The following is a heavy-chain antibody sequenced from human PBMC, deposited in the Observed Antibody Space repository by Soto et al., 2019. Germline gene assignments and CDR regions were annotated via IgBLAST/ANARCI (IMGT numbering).Heavy chain of an antibody. J-gene: IGHJ4*02. CDR1: GYTFTAYY. CDR2: VDPRSGVT. CDR3: ATDDDGAYAF. D-gene: IGHD2-8*01. Sequence: QAQLVQSGAEVKKPGASVKVSCKVFGYTFTAYYIHWVRQAPGQGLECMGWVDPRSGVTNYAQRFQGRVMITRDTSISTVYMELSGLTSDDTALYYCATDDDGAYAFWGQGTLVTVSS. V-gene: IGHV1-2*02.